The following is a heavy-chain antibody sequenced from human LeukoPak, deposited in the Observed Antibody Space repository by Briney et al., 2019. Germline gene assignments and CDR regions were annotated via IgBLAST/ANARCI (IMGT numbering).Heavy chain of an antibody. CDR1: EFTFSSYW. J-gene: IGHJ6*02. CDR2: IDRDGIEK. Sequence: GSLRLSCAASEFTFSSYWMSWVRQGPGKGLEWVANIDRDGIEKNYVDSVKGRFIITRDNAKKSLYLEMDSLRVEDTAVYYCARGDDSSGYYYEAYYYGMNVWGQGTTVTVSS. CDR3: ARGDDSSGYYYEAYYYGMNV. V-gene: IGHV3-7*01. D-gene: IGHD3-22*01.